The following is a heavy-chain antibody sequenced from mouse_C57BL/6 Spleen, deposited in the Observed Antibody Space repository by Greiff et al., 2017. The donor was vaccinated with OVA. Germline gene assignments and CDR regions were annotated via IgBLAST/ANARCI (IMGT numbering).Heavy chain of an antibody. CDR1: GYTFTDYY. V-gene: IGHV1-26*01. J-gene: IGHJ1*03. Sequence: EVQLQQSGPELVKPGASVKISCKASGYTFTDYYMNWVKQSHGKSLEWIGDINPNNGGTSYNQKFKGKATLTVDKSSSTAYMELRSLTSEDSAVYYCARSRGSSYGLWYFDVWGTGTTVTVSS. D-gene: IGHD1-1*01. CDR2: INPNNGGT. CDR3: ARSRGSSYGLWYFDV.